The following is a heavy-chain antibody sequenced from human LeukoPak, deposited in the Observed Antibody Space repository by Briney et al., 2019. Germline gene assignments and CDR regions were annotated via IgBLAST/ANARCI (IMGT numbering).Heavy chain of an antibody. Sequence: SETLSLTCAVYGGSFSGYYWSWIRQPPGKGLEWIGEINHSGSTNYNPSLKSRVTISVDTSKNQLSLKLSSVTAADTAVYYCARGLAVAGRGLWDYWGQGTLVTVSS. CDR1: GGSFSGYY. D-gene: IGHD6-19*01. V-gene: IGHV4-34*01. CDR2: INHSGST. CDR3: ARGLAVAGRGLWDY. J-gene: IGHJ4*02.